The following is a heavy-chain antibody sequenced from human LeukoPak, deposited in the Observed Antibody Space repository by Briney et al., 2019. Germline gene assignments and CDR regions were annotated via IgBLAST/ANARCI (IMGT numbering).Heavy chain of an antibody. J-gene: IGHJ4*02. CDR1: GGSVSSGSYY. Sequence: SETLSLTCTVSGGSVSSGSYYWSWIRQPPGKGLEWIGYIYYSGSTNYNPSLKSRVTISVDTSKNQFSLKLSSVTAADTAVYYCAREAAGDFWSGYYLDYWGQGALVTVSS. V-gene: IGHV4-61*01. CDR2: IYYSGST. CDR3: AREAAGDFWSGYYLDY. D-gene: IGHD3-3*01.